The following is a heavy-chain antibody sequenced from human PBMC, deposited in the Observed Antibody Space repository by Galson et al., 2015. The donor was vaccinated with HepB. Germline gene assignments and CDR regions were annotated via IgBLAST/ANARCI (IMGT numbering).Heavy chain of an antibody. Sequence: ETLSLTCTVSGGSISSYYWSWIRQPPGKGLEWIGYIYYSGSTNYNPSLKSRVTISVDTSKNQFSLKLSSVTAADTAVYYCARAPGPFDGGHGGVLDYWGQGTLVTVSS. CDR3: ARAPGPFDGGHGGVLDY. J-gene: IGHJ4*02. CDR2: IYYSGST. V-gene: IGHV4-59*01. CDR1: GGSISSYY. D-gene: IGHD4-23*01.